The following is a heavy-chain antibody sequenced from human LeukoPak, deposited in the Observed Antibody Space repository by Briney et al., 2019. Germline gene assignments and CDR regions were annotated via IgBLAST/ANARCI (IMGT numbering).Heavy chain of an antibody. CDR2: ISPGGGTT. CDR3: AKTISRNFDY. CDR1: GFAFGSEA. J-gene: IGHJ4*02. D-gene: IGHD1-14*01. Sequence: GGSLRLSCAVSGFAFGSEAMSWVRQSPARGLEWVASISPGGGTTYYADYVKGRFTISRDNSKNTLYLQMNSLRAEDTAVYYCAKTISRNFDYWGQGTLVTVSS. V-gene: IGHV3-23*01.